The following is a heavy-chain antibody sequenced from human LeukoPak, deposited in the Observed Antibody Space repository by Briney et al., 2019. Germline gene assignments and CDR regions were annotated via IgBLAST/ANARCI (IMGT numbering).Heavy chain of an antibody. V-gene: IGHV1-69*06. CDR2: IIPIFGTA. D-gene: IGHD2-15*01. Sequence: SVKVSCKASRGTFSSYVISWVRPAPGQGLEWMGGIIPIFGTANYAQKFQGRVTITADKSTSTAYMELSGLRSEDTAVLYFASATLRCSFSSCYEMDVWGKGTTVTVSS. CDR3: ASATLRCSFSSCYEMDV. J-gene: IGHJ6*03. CDR1: RGTFSSYV.